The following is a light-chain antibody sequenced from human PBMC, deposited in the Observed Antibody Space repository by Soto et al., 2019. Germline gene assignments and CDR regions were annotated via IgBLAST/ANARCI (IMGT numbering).Light chain of an antibody. CDR3: QQYYSTPLT. Sequence: DIVMTQSPDSLAVSLGERATINCKSSQSVLYSSNNKNYLAWYQQKPGQPPKLLINWASTRESGVPDRFSGSGSGTDFTLTISSLQAADVAVYYCQQYYSTPLTFGGGTKVEIK. J-gene: IGKJ4*01. CDR2: WAS. CDR1: QSVLYSSNNKNY. V-gene: IGKV4-1*01.